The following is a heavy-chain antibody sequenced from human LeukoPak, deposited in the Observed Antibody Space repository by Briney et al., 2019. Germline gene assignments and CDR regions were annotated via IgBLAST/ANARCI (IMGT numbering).Heavy chain of an antibody. D-gene: IGHD3-16*01. Sequence: PSQTLSLTCTVSGGSISSGSYYWRWVRQPAGTGLEWIGRIYTSGSTNYNPSLKIRVTISVDTSKNQFSLKLSSVTAADTAVYYCARSPVWWFDPWGQGTLVTVSS. CDR1: GGSISSGSYY. V-gene: IGHV4-61*02. CDR3: ARSPVWWFDP. J-gene: IGHJ5*02. CDR2: IYTSGST.